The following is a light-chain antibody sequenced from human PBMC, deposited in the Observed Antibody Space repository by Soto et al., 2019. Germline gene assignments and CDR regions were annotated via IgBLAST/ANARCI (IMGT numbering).Light chain of an antibody. CDR1: RSDSSSY. Sequence: EIVLTQSPGTRSLSPGERATLSCRASRSDSSSYLAWYQHKVGQAPRLLIYAASTRATGIPDRFSGSGSATDFTLTISRLEPEDSAVYYCHHYDSSPPYTFGQGTKLEIK. CDR3: HHYDSSPPYT. CDR2: AAS. J-gene: IGKJ2*01. V-gene: IGKV3-20*01.